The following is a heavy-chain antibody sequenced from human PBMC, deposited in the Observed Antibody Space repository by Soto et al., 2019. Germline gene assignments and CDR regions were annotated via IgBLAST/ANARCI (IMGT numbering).Heavy chain of an antibody. CDR3: AKGGYYYGMAV. D-gene: IGHD3-10*01. CDR2: ISMDGNDK. V-gene: IGHV3-30-3*01. Sequence: QEQLVESGGGVVQPRRSLRLSCAASGFTFNAYAMYWVRQAPGRGLEWVALISMDGNDKYFADSVKGRFTISRDNSKNTLYLQMNSLRAEDTAMYYCAKGGYYYGMAVWGQGTTVTVSS. CDR1: GFTFNAYA. J-gene: IGHJ6*02.